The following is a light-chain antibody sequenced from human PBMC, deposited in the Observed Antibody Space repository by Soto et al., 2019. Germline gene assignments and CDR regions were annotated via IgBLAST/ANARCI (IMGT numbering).Light chain of an antibody. CDR1: SGHSSYA. J-gene: IGLJ2*01. Sequence: QSVLTQSPSASASLGASVKLTCTLSSGHSSYAIAWHQQQPEKGPRYLMKLNSDGSHSKGDGIPDRFSGSSSGAERYLSISSLQSEDVGDYYCQTWGTGTHVVFGGGTKLTVL. CDR3: QTWGTGTHVV. CDR2: LNSDGSH. V-gene: IGLV4-69*01.